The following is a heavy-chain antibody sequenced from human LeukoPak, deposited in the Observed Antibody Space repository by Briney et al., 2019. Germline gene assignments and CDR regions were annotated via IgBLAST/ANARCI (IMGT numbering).Heavy chain of an antibody. Sequence: SVKVSCKASGGTFSSYAISLVRQARGRGLEWMGGIIPIFGTANYAQKFQGRVTITTDESTSTAYMELSSLRSEDTDVYYCARSPNAPYYDSSGYPEDYWGQGTLVTVSS. D-gene: IGHD3-22*01. CDR3: ARSPNAPYYDSSGYPEDY. V-gene: IGHV1-69*05. CDR2: IIPIFGTA. CDR1: GGTFSSYA. J-gene: IGHJ4*02.